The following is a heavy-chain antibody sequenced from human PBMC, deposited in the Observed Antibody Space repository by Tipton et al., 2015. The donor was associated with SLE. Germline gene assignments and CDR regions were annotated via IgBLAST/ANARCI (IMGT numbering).Heavy chain of an antibody. V-gene: IGHV3-30*12. Sequence: RSLRLSCAASGFTFSSYGMHWVRQAPGKGLEWVAVISYDGSNKYYADSVKGRFTISRDNSKNTLYLQMNSLRAEDTAVYYCAKDRTVTGYWGQGTLVTVSS. D-gene: IGHD4-17*01. CDR1: GFTFSSYG. CDR2: ISYDGSNK. CDR3: AKDRTVTGY. J-gene: IGHJ4*02.